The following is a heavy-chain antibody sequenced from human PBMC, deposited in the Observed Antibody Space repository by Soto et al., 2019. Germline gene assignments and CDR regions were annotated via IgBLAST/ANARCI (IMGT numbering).Heavy chain of an antibody. Sequence: QVQLVQSGAEVKKPGASVKVSCKASGYTFTSYAMHWVRQAPGQRLEWMGWINAGNGNTKYSQKFQGRVTITRDTSASIAYMELSSLRSEDTAVYYCARGKTIFGVVIIPGGAFDIWGQGTMVTVSS. D-gene: IGHD3-3*01. CDR2: INAGNGNT. J-gene: IGHJ3*02. CDR1: GYTFTSYA. CDR3: ARGKTIFGVVIIPGGAFDI. V-gene: IGHV1-3*01.